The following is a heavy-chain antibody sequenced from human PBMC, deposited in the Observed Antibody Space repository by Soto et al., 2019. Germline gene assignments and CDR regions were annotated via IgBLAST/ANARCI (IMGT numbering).Heavy chain of an antibody. V-gene: IGHV1-2*06. CDR2: INPKTGVT. CDR1: GYTFSAYY. D-gene: IGHD3-10*01. CDR3: ARDTTGSSRGNWFDP. Sequence: SVKVSCKASGYTFSAYYLNWVRQASGQGLEWVGRINPKTGVTDYAEKFQDRVTMTSDTSVSTGYMDLRRLTSDDTAVYYCARDTTGSSRGNWFDPWGQGTLVTVSS. J-gene: IGHJ5*02.